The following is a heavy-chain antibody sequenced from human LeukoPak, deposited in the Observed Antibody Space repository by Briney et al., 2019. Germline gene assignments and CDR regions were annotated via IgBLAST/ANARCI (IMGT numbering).Heavy chain of an antibody. J-gene: IGHJ3*02. CDR3: ARCVTPTTADAFDI. V-gene: IGHV1-2*02. D-gene: IGHD2-21*02. CDR2: IIPNSGGT. CDR1: GYTFTSYG. Sequence: ASVKVSCKASGYTFTSYGISWVRQAPGQGLEWLGWIIPNSGGTNYAQKFQGRVTMTRDTSISTAYMELSRLRSDDTAVYYCARCVTPTTADAFDIWGQGTMVTVSS.